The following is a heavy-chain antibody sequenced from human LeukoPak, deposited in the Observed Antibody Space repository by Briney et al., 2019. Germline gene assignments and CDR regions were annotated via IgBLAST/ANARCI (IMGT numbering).Heavy chain of an antibody. D-gene: IGHD3-10*01. V-gene: IGHV3-33*01. CDR2: IGSDANVK. Sequence: GGSLRLSCAVTGLSFSTSDMHWIRQAPGKGREWVAVIGSDANVKYYGDSVKGRFTISRDNAKNTLYLQMNSLRVEDTAVYHCVREAYFGSPSDFNYAFEVWGHGTMVTVSS. J-gene: IGHJ3*01. CDR1: GLSFSTSD. CDR3: VREAYFGSPSDFNYAFEV.